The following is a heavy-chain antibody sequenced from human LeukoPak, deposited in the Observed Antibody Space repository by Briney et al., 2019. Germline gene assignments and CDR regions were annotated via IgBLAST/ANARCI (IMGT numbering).Heavy chain of an antibody. CDR3: ARMYYYDSSAPTLNWYFGL. CDR2: IYSGGST. V-gene: IGHV3-66*01. Sequence: PGGSLRLSCAASGFTFDDYGMSWVRQAPGKGLEWVSVIYSGGSTDYADSVKGRFTISRDNSKNTLYLQMNSLRAEDTAVYYCARMYYYDSSAPTLNWYFGLWGRGTLVTVSS. J-gene: IGHJ2*01. CDR1: GFTFDDYG. D-gene: IGHD3-22*01.